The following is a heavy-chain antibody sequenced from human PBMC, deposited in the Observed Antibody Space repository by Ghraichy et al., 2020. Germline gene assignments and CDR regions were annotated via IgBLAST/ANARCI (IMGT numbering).Heavy chain of an antibody. CDR3: ARLGGGSFLTGFFFDY. J-gene: IGHJ4*02. CDR2: LSATGTTI. Sequence: GGSLRLSCVASGFTFRSYTMTWVRQAPGKGLEWVSSLSATGTTIYYADSVEGRFTISRDNAKNSFYLQMRSLRADDTAVYYCARLGGGSFLTGFFFDYWGQGALVTVSS. V-gene: IGHV3-48*01. CDR1: GFTFRSYT. D-gene: IGHD1-14*01.